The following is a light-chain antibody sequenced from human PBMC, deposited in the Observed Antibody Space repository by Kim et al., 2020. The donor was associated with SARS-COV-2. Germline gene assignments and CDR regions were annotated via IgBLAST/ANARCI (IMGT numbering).Light chain of an antibody. J-gene: IGKJ4*01. Sequence: LSPGESALLSGRASQSVSSYLGWYQQKPGQALRLLIYDVSNRASDIPARFSGSGSGTDFTLTISSLEPEDFAIYYCQQRSNWPLTFGGGTKVDIK. CDR1: QSVSSY. V-gene: IGKV3-11*01. CDR2: DVS. CDR3: QQRSNWPLT.